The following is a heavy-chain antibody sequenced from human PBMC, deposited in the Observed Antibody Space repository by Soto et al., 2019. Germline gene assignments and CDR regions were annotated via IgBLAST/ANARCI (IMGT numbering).Heavy chain of an antibody. Sequence: QPGGSLRLSCAASGFTFTYHAFHWVRQAPGKGLEWVAIVSYDGGNKYYADSVKGRFTISRDNSKNTVYLEMNSLRPEDTAVYYCARGIQLWLRLFDCWGQGTLVTVSS. CDR1: GFTFTYHA. V-gene: IGHV3-30-3*01. CDR3: ARGIQLWLRLFDC. J-gene: IGHJ4*02. CDR2: VSYDGGNK. D-gene: IGHD5-18*01.